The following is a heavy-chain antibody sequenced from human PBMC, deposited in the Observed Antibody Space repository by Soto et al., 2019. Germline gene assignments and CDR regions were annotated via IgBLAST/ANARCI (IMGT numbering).Heavy chain of an antibody. CDR2: IFPSDSDT. D-gene: IGHD3-22*01. CDR3: ARKDKSGYFNWFGP. J-gene: IGHJ5*02. CDR1: GYKFTSSW. Sequence: PGESLKISCSTSGYKFTSSWIAWVRQKPGKGLEWMGIIFPSDSDTRYSPSFQGQVTISADRSTSTVFLQWASLKASDTAVYFCARKDKSGYFNWFGPWGQGTLVAASS. V-gene: IGHV5-51*01.